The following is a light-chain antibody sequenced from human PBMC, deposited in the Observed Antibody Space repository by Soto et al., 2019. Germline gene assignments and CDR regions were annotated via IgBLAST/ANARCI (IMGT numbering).Light chain of an antibody. CDR3: QQYNNWPPLT. V-gene: IGKV3-15*01. Sequence: EIVMTQSPCTLSVSPGERATLSCRASQSVSSKLAWYQQKPGQAPRLLIYGASTRATGIPARFSGSGSGTEFTLTISSLQSEDFAVYYCQQYNNWPPLTFGGGTKVEIK. J-gene: IGKJ4*01. CDR1: QSVSSK. CDR2: GAS.